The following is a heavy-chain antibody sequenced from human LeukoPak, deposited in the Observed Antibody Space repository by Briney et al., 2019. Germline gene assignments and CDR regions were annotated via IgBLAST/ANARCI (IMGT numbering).Heavy chain of an antibody. CDR1: GYSFTGYY. CDR2: IRPYNGAT. J-gene: IGHJ4*02. D-gene: IGHD6-13*01. Sequence: ASVKVSCKASGYSFTGYYVHWVRQAPGQGLEWMAWIRPYNGATRYAPKFQGRVTLTWATSISSAFMELSSLRSDDTAVYYCARDDGAAAGSFFDSWGQGTLVTVSS. CDR3: ARDDGAAAGSFFDS. V-gene: IGHV1-2*02.